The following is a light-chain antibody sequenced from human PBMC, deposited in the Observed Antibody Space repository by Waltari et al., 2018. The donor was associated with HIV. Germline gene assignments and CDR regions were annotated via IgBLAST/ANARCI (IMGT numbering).Light chain of an antibody. J-gene: IGLJ1*01. CDR3: CSFAGSNFV. CDR2: DVT. CDR1: RRHVGTYVY. V-gene: IGLV2-23*02. Sequence: QSALTQPASVSGSPGQAITLPCPGSRRHVGTYVYISWYQQHPGTAPKLIISDVTERPSGISNRFSGSKSGTTASLTISGLQAEDEAEYFCCSFAGSNFVFGSGTKVTVL.